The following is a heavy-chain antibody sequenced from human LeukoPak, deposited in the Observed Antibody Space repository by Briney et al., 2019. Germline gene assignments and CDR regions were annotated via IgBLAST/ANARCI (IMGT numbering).Heavy chain of an antibody. CDR3: ARAVYSYEAGY. CDR1: GYTFTSYG. Sequence: ASVKVSFKASGYTFTSYGISWVRHAPGQGLEWMGWIIAYNGNTNYAHKLQCRVTITTETSTRTAYMELRSLRSDATAVYYCARAVYSYEAGYWGQGTLVTVSP. V-gene: IGHV1-18*01. CDR2: IIAYNGNT. J-gene: IGHJ4*02. D-gene: IGHD5-18*01.